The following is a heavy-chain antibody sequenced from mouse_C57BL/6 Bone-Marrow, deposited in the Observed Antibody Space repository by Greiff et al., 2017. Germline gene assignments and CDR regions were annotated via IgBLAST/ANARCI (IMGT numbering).Heavy chain of an antibody. CDR2: IRNKANGYTT. D-gene: IGHD1-1*01. V-gene: IGHV7-4*01. J-gene: IGHJ4*01. CDR3: VKASHYYGSSYEDYAMDY. CDR1: GFTFTDYY. Sequence: EVKVVESGGGLVQPGASLRLSCAASGFTFTDYYMSWVRQPPGKAPEWLALIRNKANGYTTEYTASVKGRFTISRDNSQNILYLQMNTLRAEDSATYDCVKASHYYGSSYEDYAMDYWGQGTSVTVSS.